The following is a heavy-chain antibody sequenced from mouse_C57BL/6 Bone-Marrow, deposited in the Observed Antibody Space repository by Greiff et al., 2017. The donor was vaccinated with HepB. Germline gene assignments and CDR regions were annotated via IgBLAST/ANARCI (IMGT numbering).Heavy chain of an antibody. V-gene: IGHV14-4*01. D-gene: IGHD2-5*01. CDR3: TTGYYSNYAWFAY. J-gene: IGHJ3*01. CDR2: IYPENGDT. CDR1: GFNIKDDY. Sequence: VQLQQSGAELVRPGASVKLSCTASGFNIKDDYMHWVKQRPEQCLEWIGWIYPENGDTEYASKFQGKATITADTSSNTAYLQLSSLTSEDTAVYYCTTGYYSNYAWFAYWGQGTLVTVSA.